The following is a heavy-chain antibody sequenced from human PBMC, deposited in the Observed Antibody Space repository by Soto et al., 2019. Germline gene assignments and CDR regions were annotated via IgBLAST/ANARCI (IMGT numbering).Heavy chain of an antibody. CDR3: AREPYDYDRSGYYDY. V-gene: IGHV4-30-4*01. CDR2: IYYSGGT. CDR1: GGSISSGDYY. J-gene: IGHJ4*02. Sequence: KTSETLSLTCTVSGGSISSGDYYWNWIRQPPGKGLEWIGYIYYSGGTYYNPSLKSRVSISVDTSKNQFSLKLSSVTAADTAVYYCAREPYDYDRSGYYDYWGQGTLVTVSS. D-gene: IGHD3-22*01.